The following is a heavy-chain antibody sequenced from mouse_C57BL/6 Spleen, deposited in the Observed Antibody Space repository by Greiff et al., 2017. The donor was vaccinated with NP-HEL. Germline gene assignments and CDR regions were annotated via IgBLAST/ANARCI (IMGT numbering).Heavy chain of an antibody. CDR2: INPGSGGT. CDR3: ARGDYYYGIDY. D-gene: IGHD1-1*01. Sequence: VQLQQSGAELVRPGTSVKVSCKASGYAFTNYLIEWVKQRPGQGLEWIGVINPGSGGTNYNEKFKGKATLTADKSSSTAYMQLSSLTSEDSAVYVCARGDYYYGIDYWGQGTTLTVSS. V-gene: IGHV1-54*01. CDR1: GYAFTNYL. J-gene: IGHJ2*01.